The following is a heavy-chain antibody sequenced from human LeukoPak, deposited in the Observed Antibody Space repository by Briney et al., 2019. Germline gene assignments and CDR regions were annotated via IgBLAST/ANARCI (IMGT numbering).Heavy chain of an antibody. V-gene: IGHV4-59*01. J-gene: IGHJ5*02. CDR3: ARDQSRRGGDWFDP. CDR2: IYFVGST. D-gene: IGHD3-10*01. Sequence: SETLSLTCTVSGDSISSSYWSWIRQPPGKGLEWIGHIYFVGSTDYSPSLKSRVTISLDTSKNLFSLKLSSVTAADTAVYYCARDQSRRGGDWFDPWGQGTLVTVSS. CDR1: GDSISSSY.